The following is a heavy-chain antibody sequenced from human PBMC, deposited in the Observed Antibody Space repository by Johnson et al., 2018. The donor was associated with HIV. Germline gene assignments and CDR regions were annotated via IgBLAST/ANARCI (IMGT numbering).Heavy chain of an antibody. CDR2: IYSGGST. J-gene: IGHJ3*02. D-gene: IGHD6-13*01. V-gene: IGHV3-53*01. Sequence: EVQLVESGGGLIQPGGSLRLSCAASGFTVSSNYMSWVRQAPGKGLEWVSVIYSGGSTYYADSVKGRFTISRDNSKNTLYLQMNSLRAEDTAVYYCTTDPDSSSWYRDAFDIWGQGTMVTVSS. CDR3: TTDPDSSSWYRDAFDI. CDR1: GFTVSSNY.